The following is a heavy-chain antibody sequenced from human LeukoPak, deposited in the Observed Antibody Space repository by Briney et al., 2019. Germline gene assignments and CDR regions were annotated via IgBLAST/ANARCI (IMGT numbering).Heavy chain of an antibody. CDR1: GYSFTSYW. D-gene: IGHD2-15*01. CDR3: AREPIVVVVAATHWFDP. CDR2: IDPSGSYT. Sequence: GESLKISCKGSGYSFTSYWISWVRQMPGKGLEWMGRIDPSGSYTNYSPSFQGHVTISADKSISTAYLQWSSLKASDTAMYYCAREPIVVVVAATHWFDPWGQGTLVTVSS. V-gene: IGHV5-10-1*01. J-gene: IGHJ5*02.